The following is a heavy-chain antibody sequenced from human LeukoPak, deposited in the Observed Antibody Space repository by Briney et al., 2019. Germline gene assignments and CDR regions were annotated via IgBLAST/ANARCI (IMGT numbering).Heavy chain of an antibody. V-gene: IGHV3-23*01. CDR3: AKDRSGSTAEYFQD. Sequence: PGGSLRLSCAASGFTFSSYAMSWVRHAPGKGLEWVSVISGSGYSTYYADSVKGRFTISRDNSKNTLYLQMNSLRAEDTAVYYCAKDRSGSTAEYFQDWGQGTLVTVSS. CDR2: ISGSGYST. J-gene: IGHJ1*01. CDR1: GFTFSSYA. D-gene: IGHD3-10*01.